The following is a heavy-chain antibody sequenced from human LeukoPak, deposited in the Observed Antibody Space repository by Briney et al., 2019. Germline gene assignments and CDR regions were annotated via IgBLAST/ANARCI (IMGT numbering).Heavy chain of an antibody. D-gene: IGHD1-26*01. CDR3: ARDMPLYSGSSRGWFDP. CDR2: IIPILGIA. Sequence: ASVKVSCKASGGTFSSYAISWVRQAPGQGLEWMGRIIPILGIANYAQKFQGRVTITADKSTSTAYMELSSLRSEDTAVYYCARDMPLYSGSSRGWFDPWGQGTLVTVSS. V-gene: IGHV1-69*04. J-gene: IGHJ5*02. CDR1: GGTFSSYA.